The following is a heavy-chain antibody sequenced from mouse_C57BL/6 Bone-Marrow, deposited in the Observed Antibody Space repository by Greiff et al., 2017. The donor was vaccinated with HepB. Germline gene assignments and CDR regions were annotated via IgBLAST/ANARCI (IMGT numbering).Heavy chain of an antibody. CDR1: GFTFSDYY. CDR2: ISNGGGST. CDR3: ARQAYH. J-gene: IGHJ3*01. D-gene: IGHD2-10*01. V-gene: IGHV5-12*01. Sequence: EVQLVESGGGLVQPGGSLKLSCAASGFTFSDYYMYWVRQTPEKRLEWVAYISNGGGSTYYPDTVKGRFTISRDNAKNTLYLQMSRLKSEDTAMYYCARQAYHWGQGTLVTVSA.